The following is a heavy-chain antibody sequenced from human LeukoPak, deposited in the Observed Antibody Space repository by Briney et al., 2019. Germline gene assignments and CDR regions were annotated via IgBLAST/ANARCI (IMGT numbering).Heavy chain of an antibody. CDR3: AKLTVRVDY. D-gene: IGHD3-10*01. J-gene: IGHJ4*02. V-gene: IGHV3-23*01. CDR2: ISGSGGST. CDR1: GFTVSSNY. Sequence: GGSLRLSCAASGFTVSSNYMSWVRQAPGKGLEWVSAISGSGGSTYYADSVKGRFTISRDNTKNTLYLQMNSLRAEDTAVYYCAKLTVRVDYWGQGTLVTVSS.